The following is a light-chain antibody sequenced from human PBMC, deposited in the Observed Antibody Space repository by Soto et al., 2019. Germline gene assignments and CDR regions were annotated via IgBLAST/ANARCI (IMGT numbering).Light chain of an antibody. J-gene: IGKJ4*01. CDR1: QGISSY. CDR3: QHLNSYPFLT. CDR2: AAS. V-gene: IGKV1-9*01. Sequence: DIQLTQSPSFLSASVGDRVTITSRASQGISSYLAWYQQKPGKAPKLQIYAASTLQTGVPSRFSGSGSGTEFTLTISSLQPEDFATYYCQHLNSYPFLTFGGGTKVEI.